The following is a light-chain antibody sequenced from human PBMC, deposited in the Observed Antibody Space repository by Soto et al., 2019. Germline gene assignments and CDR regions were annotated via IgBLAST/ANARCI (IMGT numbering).Light chain of an antibody. Sequence: QSVLTQSSSASASLGSSVKLTCTLSSGHSSYIIAWHQQEPGKAPRYLMNLEGSGTYNKGSGVPDRFSGSSSGADRYLTISNLQFEDEADYYCETWDSNTRVFGGRTKLTVL. J-gene: IGLJ3*02. CDR3: ETWDSNTRV. CDR1: SGHSSYI. V-gene: IGLV4-60*02. CDR2: LEGSGTY.